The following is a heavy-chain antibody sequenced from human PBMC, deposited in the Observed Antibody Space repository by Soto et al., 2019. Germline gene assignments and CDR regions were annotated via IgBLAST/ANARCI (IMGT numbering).Heavy chain of an antibody. D-gene: IGHD3-22*01. J-gene: IGHJ5*02. Sequence: ASVKVSCKASGYTFTGYYMHWVRQAPGQGLEWMGWIIPNNGGTKYAQKFQDRVTMTRDTSISTAYMELSRLRSDDTAVYYCARGTFDSSGDYFAGWFGPWGQGNMVTVSS. CDR1: GYTFTGYY. CDR2: IIPNNGGT. V-gene: IGHV1-2*02. CDR3: ARGTFDSSGDYFAGWFGP.